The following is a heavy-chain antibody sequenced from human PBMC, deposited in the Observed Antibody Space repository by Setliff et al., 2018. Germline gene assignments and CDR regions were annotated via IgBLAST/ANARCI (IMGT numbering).Heavy chain of an antibody. CDR3: ARSGDYGSGRLSP. CDR1: GYSISSGYY. Sequence: SETLSLTCSVSGYSISSGYYWGWIRQPPGKGLEWIGSIYHNGNSYYNPSLKSRVTISVDTSKNQLSLKLNSVTAADTAVYYCARSGDYGSGRLSPWGQGTLVTVSS. J-gene: IGHJ5*02. D-gene: IGHD3-10*01. V-gene: IGHV4-38-2*01. CDR2: IYHNGNS.